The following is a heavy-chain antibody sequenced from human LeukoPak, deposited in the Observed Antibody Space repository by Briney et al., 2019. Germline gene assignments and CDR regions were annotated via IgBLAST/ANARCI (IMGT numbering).Heavy chain of an antibody. CDR3: ARDRGIVGATDV. D-gene: IGHD1-26*01. J-gene: IGHJ6*04. Sequence: HPGGSLRLSCAASGFTFSSYGMHWVRQAPGKGLEWVAFIRYDGSNKYYADSVKGRFTISRDNSKNTLYLQMNSLRAEDTAVYYCARDRGIVGATDVWGKGTTVTVSS. CDR1: GFTFSSYG. CDR2: IRYDGSNK. V-gene: IGHV3-30*02.